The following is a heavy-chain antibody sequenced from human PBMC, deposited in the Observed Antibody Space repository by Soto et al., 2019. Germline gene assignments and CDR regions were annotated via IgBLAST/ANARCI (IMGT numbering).Heavy chain of an antibody. CDR3: TRVPYSGGWCGFDY. D-gene: IGHD6-19*01. Sequence: EVQLLESGGGLVQPGGALRLSCAASGLTFSSYWMHWVRQAPGKGLVWVSRISTDGSVTTYEDSVKGRITISRDNAKNTLELQINSLRAEDTAVYHCTRVPYSGGWCGFDYWGKGTWVTVSS. CDR2: ISTDGSVT. V-gene: IGHV3-74*01. CDR1: GLTFSSYW. J-gene: IGHJ4*02.